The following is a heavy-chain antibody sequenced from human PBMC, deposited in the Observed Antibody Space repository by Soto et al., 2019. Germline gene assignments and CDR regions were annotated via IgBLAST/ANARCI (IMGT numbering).Heavy chain of an antibody. CDR1: GYTFTSYG. CDR2: ISAYNGNT. Sequence: QVQLVQSGAEVKKPGASVKVSCKASGYTFTSYGISWVRQAPGQGLEWMGWISAYNGNTNYAQKLPRRVTMTTDTSTSTAYMELRSLRSDDTAVYYCATYYYGSGSQDYYGMDVWGQGTTVTVSS. V-gene: IGHV1-18*01. J-gene: IGHJ6*02. CDR3: ATYYYGSGSQDYYGMDV. D-gene: IGHD3-10*01.